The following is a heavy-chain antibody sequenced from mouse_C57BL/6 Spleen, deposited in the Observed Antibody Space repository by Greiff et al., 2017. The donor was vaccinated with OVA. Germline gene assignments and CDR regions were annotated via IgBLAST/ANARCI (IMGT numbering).Heavy chain of an antibody. CDR1: GYAFSSSW. Sequence: VQLPQSGPELVKPGASVKISCKASGYAFSSSWMNWVKQRPGKGLEWIGRFYPGDGDHNYNGKFKGKATLTADKSSSTAYMQLSSLTSEDSAVYFCARKKPNYSNYEGYAMDYWGQGTSVTVSS. J-gene: IGHJ4*01. D-gene: IGHD2-5*01. CDR3: ARKKPNYSNYEGYAMDY. V-gene: IGHV1-82*01. CDR2: FYPGDGDH.